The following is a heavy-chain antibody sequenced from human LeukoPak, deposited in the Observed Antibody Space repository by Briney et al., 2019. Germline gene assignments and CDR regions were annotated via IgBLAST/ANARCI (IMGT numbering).Heavy chain of an antibody. Sequence: PGGSLRLSCGASGFTFSSYSMNWVRQAPGKGLEWVSSISSSSSYIYYADSVKGRFTISRDNAKNTLYLQMNSLRAEDTAVYYCARVGYSSSWFDYWGQGTLVTVSS. V-gene: IGHV3-21*01. J-gene: IGHJ5*01. CDR1: GFTFSSYS. D-gene: IGHD6-13*01. CDR3: ARVGYSSSWFDY. CDR2: ISSSSSYI.